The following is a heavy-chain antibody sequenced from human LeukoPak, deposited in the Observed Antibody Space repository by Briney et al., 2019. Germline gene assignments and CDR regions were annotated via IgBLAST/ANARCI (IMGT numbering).Heavy chain of an antibody. CDR2: IKEDESEK. Sequence: GGSLRLSCVPSGFTFSSYWMSWVRQAPGKGLEWVANIKEDESEKYYVDSVKGQFTISRDNAKNSLYLQVNSLRAEDTAVYCCARVLFPFFDYWGQGTLVTVSS. V-gene: IGHV3-7*01. CDR1: GFTFSSYW. CDR3: ARVLFPFFDY. D-gene: IGHD2-15*01. J-gene: IGHJ4*02.